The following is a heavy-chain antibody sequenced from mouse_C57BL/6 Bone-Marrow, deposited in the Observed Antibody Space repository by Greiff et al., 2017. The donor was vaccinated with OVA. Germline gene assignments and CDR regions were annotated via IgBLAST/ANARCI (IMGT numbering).Heavy chain of an antibody. J-gene: IGHJ2*01. Sequence: EVKLVESGGGLVKPGGSLKLSCAASGFTFSSYAMSWVRQTPEKRLEWVATISDGGSYTYYPDNVKGRFTISRDNAKNNLYLQMSHLKSEDTAMYYCARDRLLLFCDYWGQGTTRTVSS. CDR2: ISDGGSYT. CDR3: ARDRLLLFCDY. V-gene: IGHV5-4*01. CDR1: GFTFSSYA. D-gene: IGHD1-1*01.